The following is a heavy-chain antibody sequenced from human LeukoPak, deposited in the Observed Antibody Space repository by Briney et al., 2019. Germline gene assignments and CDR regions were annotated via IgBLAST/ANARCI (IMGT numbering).Heavy chain of an antibody. CDR3: GGGPGY. J-gene: IGHJ4*02. CDR2: IKRDGSEQ. Sequence: GGSLRLSCAASGFIFSNFWMRWVCQAPGKGLEWVANIKRDGSEQYYVDSVKGRFIISRDNAKNSVSLQMSSLRAEDTAVYYCGGGPGYWGQGTLVTVSS. CDR1: GFIFSNFW. V-gene: IGHV3-7*01. D-gene: IGHD2-15*01.